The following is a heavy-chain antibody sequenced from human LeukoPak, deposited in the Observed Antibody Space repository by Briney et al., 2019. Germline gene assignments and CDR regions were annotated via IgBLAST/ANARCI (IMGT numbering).Heavy chain of an antibody. CDR3: ARRLGYCSSTSCYAENWFDP. V-gene: IGHV4-38-2*01. Sequence: SETLSLTCAVSGYSISSGYFWGWIRPPPGKGLEWIGSIYHSGSTYYNPSLKGRVTISVDTSKNQFSLKLRFVTAADTAVYYCARRLGYCSSTSCYAENWFDPWGQGTLVTVSS. D-gene: IGHD2-2*01. CDR1: GYSISSGYF. CDR2: IYHSGST. J-gene: IGHJ5*02.